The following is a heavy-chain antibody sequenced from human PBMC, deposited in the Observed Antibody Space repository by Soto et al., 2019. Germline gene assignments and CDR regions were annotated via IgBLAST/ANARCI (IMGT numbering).Heavy chain of an antibody. J-gene: IGHJ6*02. CDR1: GFTFSSYA. V-gene: IGHV3-23*01. Sequence: EVQLLESGGGLVQPGGSLRLSCAASGFTFSSYAMSWVRQAPGKGLEWVSVIGGGGSGTYYADSVKGRFTISRDNSKNTQYLQMNSLRAKDKAVYYCTKSPSCWYSSYYFGMDVWCQGPTVTVS. CDR3: TKSPSCWYSSYYFGMDV. CDR2: IGGGGSGT. D-gene: IGHD6-19*01.